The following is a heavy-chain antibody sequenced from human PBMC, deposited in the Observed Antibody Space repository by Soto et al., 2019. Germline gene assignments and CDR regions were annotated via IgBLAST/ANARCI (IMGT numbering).Heavy chain of an antibody. CDR1: GFTFSSYA. D-gene: IGHD2-2*03. V-gene: IGHV3-23*01. CDR2: ISGSGGST. J-gene: IGHJ6*02. Sequence: GGSLRLSCAASGFTFSSYAMSWVRQAPGKGLEWVSAISGSGGSTYYADSVKGRFTISRDNSKNTLYLQMNSLRAEDTAVYYCAKDMDIVLVPAAMRAYGMDVWGQGTTVTVSS. CDR3: AKDMDIVLVPAAMRAYGMDV.